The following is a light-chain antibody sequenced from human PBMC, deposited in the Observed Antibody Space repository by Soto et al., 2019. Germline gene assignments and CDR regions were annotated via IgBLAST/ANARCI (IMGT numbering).Light chain of an antibody. CDR2: AAS. Sequence: DIQMTQSRSSLLASVGYRVTITCRASQSISSYLNWYHQKPGKAPKLMSYAASSLQSGVPSRFSGSGAGTDFTLTISSLKPEAFETYYCQQSYSNSITFGQGTRLEIK. J-gene: IGKJ5*01. CDR1: QSISSY. CDR3: QQSYSNSIT. V-gene: IGKV1-39*01.